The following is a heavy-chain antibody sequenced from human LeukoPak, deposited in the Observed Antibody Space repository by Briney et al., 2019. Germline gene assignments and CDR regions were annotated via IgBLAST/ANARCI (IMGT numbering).Heavy chain of an antibody. CDR1: GGSISSSSYY. CDR3: ARHPADYGDYPRYYFDY. J-gene: IGHJ4*02. V-gene: IGHV4-61*05. Sequence: PSETLSLTCTVSGGSISSSSYYWSWIRQPPGKGLEWIGYIYYSGSTNCNPSLKSRVTISVDTSKNQFSLKLSSVTAADTAVYYCARHPADYGDYPRYYFDYWGQGTLVTVSS. CDR2: IYYSGST. D-gene: IGHD4-17*01.